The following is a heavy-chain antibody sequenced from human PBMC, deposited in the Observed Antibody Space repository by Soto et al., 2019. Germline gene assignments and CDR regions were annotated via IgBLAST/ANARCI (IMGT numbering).Heavy chain of an antibody. V-gene: IGHV4-34*01. CDR2: INHSGST. CDR3: ARRRGGIRTYYYYGMDV. J-gene: IGHJ6*02. Sequence: SETLSLTCAVYGGSFSGYYWSWIRQPPGKGLEWIGEINHSGSTNYNPSLKSRVTISVDTSKNQFSLKLSSVTAADTAVYYCARRRGGIRTYYYYGMDVWGQGTTVTVSS. D-gene: IGHD3-16*01. CDR1: GGSFSGYY.